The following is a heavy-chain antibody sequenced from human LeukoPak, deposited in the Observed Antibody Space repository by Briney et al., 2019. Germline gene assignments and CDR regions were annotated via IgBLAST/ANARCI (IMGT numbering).Heavy chain of an antibody. CDR1: GYSISGGYY. J-gene: IGHJ6*03. D-gene: IGHD2-2*01. V-gene: IGHV4-38-2*01. CDR3: ARIGDIVVVPAPDYYMDV. CDR2: IYHSGST. Sequence: SETLSLTCAVSGYSISGGYYWGWIRQPPGKGLEWIGSIYHSGSTYYNPSLKSRVTISVDTSKNQFSLKLSSVTAADTAVYYCARIGDIVVVPAPDYYMDVWGKGTTVTVSS.